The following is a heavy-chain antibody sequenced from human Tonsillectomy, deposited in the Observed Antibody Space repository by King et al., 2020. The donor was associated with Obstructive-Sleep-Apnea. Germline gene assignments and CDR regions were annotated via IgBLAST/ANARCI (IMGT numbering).Heavy chain of an antibody. CDR1: GFIFSDYY. Sequence: VQLVESGGGLVKPGGSLRLSCAASGFIFSDYYMNWIRQAPGKGLEWVSYISSSGNNIYYADSVKGRFTISRDNAKNSLYLQMNSLRAGDTAIYYCARDKSTAVFDYWGQGTLVTVSS. D-gene: IGHD2-21*02. CDR2: ISSSGNNI. CDR3: ARDKSTAVFDY. J-gene: IGHJ4*02. V-gene: IGHV3-11*01.